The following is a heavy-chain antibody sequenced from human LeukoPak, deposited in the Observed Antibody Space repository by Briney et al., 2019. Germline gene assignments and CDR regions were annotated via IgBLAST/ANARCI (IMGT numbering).Heavy chain of an antibody. CDR1: GFTVSSNY. J-gene: IGHJ3*02. CDR3: ARPYYDNSGYYYWGNAFDI. CDR2: IWYDGSNK. D-gene: IGHD3-22*01. V-gene: IGHV3-33*08. Sequence: PGGSLRLSCAASGFTVSSNYMSWVRQAPGKGLEWVAVIWYDGSNKYYADSVKGRFTISRDNSKNTLYLQMNSLRAEDTAVYYCARPYYDNSGYYYWGNAFDIWGQGTMVTVSS.